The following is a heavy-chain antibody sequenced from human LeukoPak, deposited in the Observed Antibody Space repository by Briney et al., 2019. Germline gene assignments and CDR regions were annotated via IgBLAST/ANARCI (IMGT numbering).Heavy chain of an antibody. CDR3: AKEEGYYPY. J-gene: IGHJ4*02. V-gene: IGHV3-23*01. CDR1: GFTFNNYW. D-gene: IGHD3-3*01. Sequence: GGSLRLSCTASGFTFNNYWMHWVRQAPGKGLEWVSAISGSGGSTYYADSVKGRFIISRDNSKNTLYLQMNSLRAEDTAVYYCAKEEGYYPYWGQGTLVTVSS. CDR2: ISGSGGST.